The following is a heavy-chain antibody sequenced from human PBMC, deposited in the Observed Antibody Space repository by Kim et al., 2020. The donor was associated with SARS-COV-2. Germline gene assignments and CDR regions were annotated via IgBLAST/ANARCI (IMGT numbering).Heavy chain of an antibody. D-gene: IGHD1-26*01. J-gene: IGHJ4*02. Sequence: SETLSLTCTVSGGSISSSSYYWGWIRQPPGKGLEWIGSIYYSGSTYYNPSLKSRVTISVDTSKNQFSLKLSSVTAADTAVYYCARDFVPVGATLYYFDYWGQGTLVTVSS. V-gene: IGHV4-39*07. CDR2: IYYSGST. CDR1: GGSISSSSYY. CDR3: ARDFVPVGATLYYFDY.